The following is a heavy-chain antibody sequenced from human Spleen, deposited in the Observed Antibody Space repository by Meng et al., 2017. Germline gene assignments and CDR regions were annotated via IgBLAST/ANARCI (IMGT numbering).Heavy chain of an antibody. J-gene: IGHJ1*01. CDR1: GYTFTDYG. D-gene: IGHD6-19*01. CDR2: RSGFNSHT. Sequence: HAQRAQDIAESKKRGASATVSCTAHGYTFTDYGMNWVRQSPGKRLELMGWRSGFNSHTNHAHNLQGSVTMSTETSTNTAYMELRSLTSDDTAVYYCAREDAVSLRGLCQHWGQGTLVTVSS. V-gene: IGHV1-18*01. CDR3: AREDAVSLRGLCQH.